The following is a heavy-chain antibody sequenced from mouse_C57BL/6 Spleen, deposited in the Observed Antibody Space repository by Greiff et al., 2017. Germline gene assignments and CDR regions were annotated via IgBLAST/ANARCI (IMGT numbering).Heavy chain of an antibody. J-gene: IGHJ2*01. Sequence: VQLKQSGPVLVKPGASVKMSCKASGYTFTDYYMNWVKQSHGKSLEWIGVINPYNGGTSYNQKFKGKATLTVDKSSSTAYMELNSLTSEDSAVYYCARAGDYGSSSDYWGQGTTLTVSS. CDR3: ARAGDYGSSSDY. D-gene: IGHD1-1*01. V-gene: IGHV1-19*01. CDR1: GYTFTDYY. CDR2: INPYNGGT.